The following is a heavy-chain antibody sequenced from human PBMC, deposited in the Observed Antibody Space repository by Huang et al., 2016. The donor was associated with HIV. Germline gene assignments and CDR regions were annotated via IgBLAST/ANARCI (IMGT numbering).Heavy chain of an antibody. CDR1: GYTLTELS. CDR3: ATGFDTYYDI. Sequence: QVQLVQSGAEVKKPGASVKVSCKVSGYTLTELSIHWVRQAPGKGLEWMGGVAPEQGETNDAQNFQGRVTMTEDTSTDTAYMELNSLRSEDTAVYYCATGFDTYYDIWGQGTMVIASS. CDR2: VAPEQGET. J-gene: IGHJ3*02. V-gene: IGHV1-24*01. D-gene: IGHD2-21*01.